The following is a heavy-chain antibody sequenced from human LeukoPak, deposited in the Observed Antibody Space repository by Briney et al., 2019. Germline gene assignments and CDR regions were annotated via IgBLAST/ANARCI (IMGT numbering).Heavy chain of an antibody. D-gene: IGHD3-22*01. CDR2: IYTGGNT. CDR1: GFTFSSYA. V-gene: IGHV3-53*01. Sequence: GGSLRLSCAASGFTFSSYAMHWVRQASGKGLEWVSTIYTGGNTYYAASVKGRFTISRDFSKNTVFLHMNSLRAEDTAMYYCARGDDSGYYDYFDYWGQGALVTVSS. CDR3: ARGDDSGYYDYFDY. J-gene: IGHJ4*02.